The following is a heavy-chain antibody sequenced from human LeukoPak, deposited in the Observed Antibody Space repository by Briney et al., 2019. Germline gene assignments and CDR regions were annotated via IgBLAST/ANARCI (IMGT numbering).Heavy chain of an antibody. V-gene: IGHV4-38-2*01. J-gene: IGHJ5*02. CDR1: GYSISSGYY. D-gene: IGHD6-19*01. CDR2: IYHSGST. Sequence: PSETLSLTWAVSGYSISSGYYWGWIRQPPGKGLEWIGSIYHSGSTYYNPSLKSRVTISVDTSKNQFSLKLSSVTAADTAVYYCARRQWLISREMDWFDPWGQGTLVTVSS. CDR3: ARRQWLISREMDWFDP.